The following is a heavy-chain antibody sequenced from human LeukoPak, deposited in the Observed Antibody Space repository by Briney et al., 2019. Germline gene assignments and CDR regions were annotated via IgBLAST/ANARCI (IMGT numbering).Heavy chain of an antibody. J-gene: IGHJ3*02. Sequence: SETLSLTCTVSGGSISSYYWSWIRQPPGKGLEWIGYIYYSGSTNYNPSLKSRVTISIDTSKNQFSLKLSSVTAPDTAVYYCARHSGGSYVFAFDIWGQGTMFTVSS. D-gene: IGHD2-15*01. V-gene: IGHV4-59*08. CDR2: IYYSGST. CDR3: ARHSGGSYVFAFDI. CDR1: GGSISSYY.